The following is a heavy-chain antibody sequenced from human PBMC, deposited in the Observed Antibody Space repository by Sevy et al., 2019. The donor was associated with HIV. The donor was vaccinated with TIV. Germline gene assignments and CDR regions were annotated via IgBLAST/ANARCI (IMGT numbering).Heavy chain of an antibody. CDR1: GFTLSSYV. CDR2: ISHTSESS. D-gene: IGHD3-3*01. CDR3: AGRRVGDFWSGSVRGPWAGGPLFDY. Sequence: GGSLRLSCAASGFTLSSYVMSWVRHSPGKGLEWVSTISHTSESSNYADSVKGRFTSSRDNSKNTLYLQMNSLRVEDTAVYNGAGRRVGDFWSGSVRGPWAGGPLFDYWGQGTLVTVSS. J-gene: IGHJ4*02. V-gene: IGHV3-23*01.